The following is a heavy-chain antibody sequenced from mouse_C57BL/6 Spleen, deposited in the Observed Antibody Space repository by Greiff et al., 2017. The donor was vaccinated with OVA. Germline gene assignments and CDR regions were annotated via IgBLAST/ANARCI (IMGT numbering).Heavy chain of an antibody. CDR3: ARWGDGYYGVDWYFDV. J-gene: IGHJ1*03. D-gene: IGHD2-3*01. V-gene: IGHV1-64*01. CDR1: GYTFTSYW. CDR2: IHPNSGST. Sequence: QVQLQQPGAELVKPGASVKLSCKASGYTFTSYWMHWVKQRPGQGLEWIGMIHPNSGSTNYNEKFKSKATLTVDKSSSTAYMQLSSLTSEDSAVYYCARWGDGYYGVDWYFDVWGTGTTVTVSS.